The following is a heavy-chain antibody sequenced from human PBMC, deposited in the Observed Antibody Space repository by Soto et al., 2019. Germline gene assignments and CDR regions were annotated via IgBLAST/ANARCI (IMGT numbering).Heavy chain of an antibody. CDR1: GLTFSNYA. J-gene: IGHJ4*02. V-gene: IGHV3-23*01. D-gene: IGHD5-18*01. CDR3: AKEGYPPFFEY. Sequence: GGSLRLSCSASGLTFSNYAMSCVRQAPGKGPEWVSAISGSGDKTYYVDSVKGRFTISRDNSKNTVSLQMNSLRADDTAVYYCAKEGYPPFFEYWGQGTLVTVSS. CDR2: ISGSGDKT.